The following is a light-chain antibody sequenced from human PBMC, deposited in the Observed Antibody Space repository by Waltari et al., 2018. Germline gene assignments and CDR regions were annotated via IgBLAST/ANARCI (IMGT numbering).Light chain of an antibody. CDR3: SSYTSSSTWV. CDR1: SSHVGSYNY. Sequence: QSALTQPASVSGSPGPSIPISCTGTSSHVGSYNYVSWYQQHPGKAPKLMIYDVTQRPSGVSNRFTGSKSGNTASLTISGLQAEDEADYYCSSYTSSSTWVFGGGTKLTVL. CDR2: DVT. V-gene: IGLV2-14*01. J-gene: IGLJ3*02.